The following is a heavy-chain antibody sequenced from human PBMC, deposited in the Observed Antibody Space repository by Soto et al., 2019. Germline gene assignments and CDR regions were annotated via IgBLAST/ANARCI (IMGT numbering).Heavy chain of an antibody. CDR2: INTYNGNT. Sequence: QVQLVQSGAEVKNPGASVKVSCKASGYTFTRYGIGWARQAPGQGLEWMGWINTYNGNTNYAQNGQGRVTLTTDTXXSTAYMELRSLRSNDTAIYYCEMVDVYVTPSPQDVWGQGTTVIVSS. CDR3: EMVDVYVTPSPQDV. V-gene: IGHV1-18*01. CDR1: GYTFTRYG. D-gene: IGHD3-16*01. J-gene: IGHJ6*02.